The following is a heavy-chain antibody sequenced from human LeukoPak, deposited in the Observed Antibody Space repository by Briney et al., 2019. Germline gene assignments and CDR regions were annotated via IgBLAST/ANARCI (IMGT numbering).Heavy chain of an antibody. CDR3: ARVVDRYYFDY. CDR1: GGSIRSGGYY. CDR2: IYYSGST. J-gene: IGHJ4*02. Sequence: PSETLSLTCTVSGGSIRSGGYYRSWIRQHPGKGLGWIGYIYYSGSTYYNPSLKSRVTISVDTSKNQFSLKLSSVTAADTAVYYCARVVDRYYFDYWGQGTLVTVSS. V-gene: IGHV4-31*03. D-gene: IGHD3-22*01.